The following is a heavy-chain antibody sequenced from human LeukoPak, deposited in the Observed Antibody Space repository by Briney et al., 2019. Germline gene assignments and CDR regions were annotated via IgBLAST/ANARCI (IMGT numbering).Heavy chain of an antibody. CDR2: IIPIFGTA. J-gene: IGHJ1*01. Sequence: ASVKVSCKASGGTFSSYAISWVRQAPGQGLEWMGGIIPIFGTANYAQKFQGRVTITADESTSTAYMELSSLRSEDTAVYYCARGGAGRGYFQHWGQGTLVTVSS. V-gene: IGHV1-69*13. D-gene: IGHD6-13*01. CDR3: ARGGAGRGYFQH. CDR1: GGTFSSYA.